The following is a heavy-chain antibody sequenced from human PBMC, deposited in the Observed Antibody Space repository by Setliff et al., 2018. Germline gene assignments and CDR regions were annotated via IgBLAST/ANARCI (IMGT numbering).Heavy chain of an antibody. CDR2: INHSGSA. Sequence: SETLSLTCTVNNGSFSGFYWSWIRQPPGKGLEWVGQINHSGSARYNPALKSRLSISVAASKNQIFLELSSVAAADTAVYYCARGKYYDFQSGSYKGGFYYFDYWGQGALVTVSS. CDR1: NGSFSGFY. D-gene: IGHD3-3*01. CDR3: ARGKYYDFQSGSYKGGFYYFDY. J-gene: IGHJ4*02. V-gene: IGHV4-34*01.